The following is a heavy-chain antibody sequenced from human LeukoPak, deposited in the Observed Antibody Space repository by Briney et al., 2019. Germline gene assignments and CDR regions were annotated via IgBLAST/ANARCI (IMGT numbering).Heavy chain of an antibody. V-gene: IGHV4-59*01. CDR2: IYYSGST. D-gene: IGHD4-11*01. Sequence: SETLTLTCTVSGGSISSYYWSWIRQPPGKGLEWIGYIYYSGSTNYNPSLKSRVTISVDTSKNQFSLKLSSVTAADTAVYYCARSNTGYHMDVWGKGTTVNVSS. CDR1: GGSISSYY. CDR3: ARSNTGYHMDV. J-gene: IGHJ6*03.